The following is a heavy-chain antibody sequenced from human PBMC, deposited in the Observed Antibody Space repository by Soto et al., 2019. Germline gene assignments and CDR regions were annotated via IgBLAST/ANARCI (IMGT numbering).Heavy chain of an antibody. J-gene: IGHJ4*02. V-gene: IGHV1-69*01. Sequence: QVQLVQSGAEVKKPGSSVKVSCKASGGTFSSYAISWVRQAPGQGLEWMGGIIPIFGTANYAQKFQSRVTITADESTSTAYMELSSLISEDTAEYCCARARRRAVAGYFDYWGQGPLVTVS. D-gene: IGHD6-19*01. CDR1: GGTFSSYA. CDR2: IIPIFGTA. CDR3: ARARRRAVAGYFDY.